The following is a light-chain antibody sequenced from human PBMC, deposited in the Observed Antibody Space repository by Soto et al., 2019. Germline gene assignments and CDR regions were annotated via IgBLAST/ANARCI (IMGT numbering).Light chain of an antibody. CDR2: DAS. CDR1: QSVGRK. CDR3: QKYDIWPPWT. V-gene: IGKV3-15*01. J-gene: IGKJ1*01. Sequence: EIEMTQSPATLSVSPGERATLSCRSSQSVGRKLAWYQQKPGQAPRLLIYDASNRTMGVPARFSGSGSGTEFALTLSSLKSEDVSVYHCQKYDIWPPWTFGQGTKVEI.